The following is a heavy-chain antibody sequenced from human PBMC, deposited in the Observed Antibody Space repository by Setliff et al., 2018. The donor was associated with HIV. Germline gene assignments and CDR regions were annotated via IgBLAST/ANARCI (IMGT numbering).Heavy chain of an antibody. CDR1: GFTFSTFW. V-gene: IGHV3-7*03. CDR2: IKEDGSVK. Sequence: PGGSLRLSCAASGFTFSTFWMSWVRQAPGKGLEFVANIKEDGSVKNYVDSVKGRFTISRDNTKNLVYLQMSVLRAEDTATYYCARDWLADGYSTKFAFDIWGQGTMVTVSS. J-gene: IGHJ3*02. D-gene: IGHD5-18*01. CDR3: ARDWLADGYSTKFAFDI.